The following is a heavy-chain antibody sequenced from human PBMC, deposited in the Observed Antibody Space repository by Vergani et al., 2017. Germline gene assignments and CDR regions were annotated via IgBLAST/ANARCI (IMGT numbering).Heavy chain of an antibody. CDR1: GYTFTSYA. CDR3: ARGQDLNAARPAGWFDP. Sequence: QVQLVQSGAEVKKPGASVKVSCKASGYTFTSYAMHWVRQAPGQRLEWMGWINAGNGNTKYSQKFQGRVTITRDTSASTAYMELSSLRSEDTAVYYCARGQDLNAARPAGWFDPWGQGTLVTVSS. V-gene: IGHV1-3*01. CDR2: INAGNGNT. D-gene: IGHD6-13*01. J-gene: IGHJ5*02.